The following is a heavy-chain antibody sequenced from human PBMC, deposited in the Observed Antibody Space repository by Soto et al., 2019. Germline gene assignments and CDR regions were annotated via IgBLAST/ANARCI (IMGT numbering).Heavy chain of an antibody. D-gene: IGHD3-3*02. J-gene: IGHJ6*04. CDR1: AGSVSSGSYY. CDR3: ACIFSGGKRIGFYYHVREV. CDR2: IFYSGST. Sequence: SLTCTVSAGSVSSGSYYWTWIRQPPGKGQEWIGSIFYSGSTYYNPSLKSRVTISVDTSKNQFSLKLTSVTAADTAVYYCACIFSGGKRIGFYYHVREVWVKGNSGT. V-gene: IGHV4-39*01.